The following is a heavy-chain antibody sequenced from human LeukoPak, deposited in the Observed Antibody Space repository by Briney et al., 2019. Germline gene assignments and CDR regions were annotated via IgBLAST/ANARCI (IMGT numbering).Heavy chain of an antibody. CDR1: VFTFSSYA. CDR2: INGNSSST. D-gene: IGHD2-21*02. Sequence: PGGSLRLSCAASVFTFSSYAMSWVPQAPGKGLERVSPINGNSSSTYYADTVKGRFTISRDNSKNTLYLQMNSLRAEDTAVYYCAKDSEYCGGDCYPFSIGDYWGQGTLVTVSS. CDR3: AKDSEYCGGDCYPFSIGDY. V-gene: IGHV3-23*01. J-gene: IGHJ4*02.